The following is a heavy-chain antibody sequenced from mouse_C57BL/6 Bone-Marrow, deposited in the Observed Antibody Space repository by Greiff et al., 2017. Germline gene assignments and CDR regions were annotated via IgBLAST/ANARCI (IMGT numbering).Heavy chain of an antibody. Sequence: EVQLMESGPELVKPGASVKISCKASGYSFTDYNMNWVKQSNGKSLEWIGVINPNYGTTSYNQKFKGKATLTVDQSSSTAYMQLNSLTSEDSAVYYCERGYDYDYAMDYWGRGTSVTVTA. CDR3: ERGYDYDYAMDY. CDR2: INPNYGTT. D-gene: IGHD2-4*01. V-gene: IGHV1-39*01. J-gene: IGHJ4*01. CDR1: GYSFTDYN.